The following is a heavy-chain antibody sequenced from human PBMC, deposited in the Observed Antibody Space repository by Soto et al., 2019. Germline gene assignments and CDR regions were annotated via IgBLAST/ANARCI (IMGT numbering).Heavy chain of an antibody. CDR3: ARSYCSSTSCYRPGWFGP. J-gene: IGHJ5*02. Sequence: QVQLVQSGAEVKKPGSSVKVSCKASGGTFSSYAISWVRQAPGQGLEWMGGIIPIFGTANYAQKFQGRVTITADESTSTAYMELSSLRSEDTAVYYCARSYCSSTSCYRPGWFGPWGQGTLVTVSS. CDR2: IIPIFGTA. CDR1: GGTFSSYA. V-gene: IGHV1-69*01. D-gene: IGHD2-2*01.